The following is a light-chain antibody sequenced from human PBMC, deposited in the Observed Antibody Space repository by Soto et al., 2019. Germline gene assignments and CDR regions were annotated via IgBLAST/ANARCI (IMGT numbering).Light chain of an antibody. J-gene: IGKJ5*01. CDR3: QQYGNSRIS. CDR2: SAS. CDR1: QSVSDNY. V-gene: IGKV3-20*01. Sequence: EIVLTQSPGTLSLSPGERATLSCRASQSVSDNYLAWYQQKPGQAPRLLVYSASSRATGIPDRFSGSGSGTGFTLTISRLEPEDFAVYYCQQYGNSRISFGHWTRLEIK.